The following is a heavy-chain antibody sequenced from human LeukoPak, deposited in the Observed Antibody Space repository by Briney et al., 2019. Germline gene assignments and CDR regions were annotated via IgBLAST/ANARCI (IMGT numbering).Heavy chain of an antibody. CDR3: AKKKGRGYSGYDFDY. D-gene: IGHD5-12*01. J-gene: IGHJ4*02. V-gene: IGHV3-30*18. CDR1: GFTFSSYG. Sequence: GGSLRLSCAASGFTFSSYGMHWVRQAPGKGLEWVAVISYDGSNKYYADSVKGRFTISRDNSKNTLYLQMNSLRAEDTAVYYCAKKKGRGYSGYDFDYWGQGTLVTVSS. CDR2: ISYDGSNK.